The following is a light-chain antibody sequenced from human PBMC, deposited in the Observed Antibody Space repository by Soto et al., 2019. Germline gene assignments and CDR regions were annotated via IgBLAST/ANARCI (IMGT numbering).Light chain of an antibody. Sequence: EIVLTQSPGTLSLSPGERATLSCRASQTVTSNYLAWYQQKPGQAPRLLIYGASSRGTGIPDRFSGSGSGTDFTLTISRLEPEDFAVFYCQQYDDLPRTFGQGTKVEIK. CDR3: QQYDDLPRT. J-gene: IGKJ1*01. V-gene: IGKV3-20*01. CDR2: GAS. CDR1: QTVTSNY.